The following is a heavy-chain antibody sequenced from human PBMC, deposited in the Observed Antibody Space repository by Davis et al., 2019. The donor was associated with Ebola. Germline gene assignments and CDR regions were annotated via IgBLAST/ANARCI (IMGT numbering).Heavy chain of an antibody. D-gene: IGHD4-23*01. CDR1: GFSVSSNY. J-gene: IGHJ4*02. Sequence: GESLKISCAASGFSVSSNYMNWVRQAPGKGLEWVSVIYSGGTTYYADSVKGRFTISRDNSKNTLNLQMNSLRAEDTAVYYCAKGVTVVTRAYFDYWGQGTLVTVSS. CDR2: IYSGGTT. CDR3: AKGVTVVTRAYFDY. V-gene: IGHV3-53*01.